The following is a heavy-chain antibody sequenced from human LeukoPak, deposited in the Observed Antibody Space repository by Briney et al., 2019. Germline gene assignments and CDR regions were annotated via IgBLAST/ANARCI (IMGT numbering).Heavy chain of an antibody. V-gene: IGHV4-59*12. J-gene: IGHJ4*02. Sequence: PSETLSLTCTVSGGSISTYYWSWIRQPPGKGLEWIGYLYYNGRTNYNPSLKSRVTLSLDTSKNQFSLKLSSVTAADTAVYYCASGRGDYVWGSYRSIYYDYWGQGTLVTVSS. CDR2: LYYNGRT. D-gene: IGHD3-16*02. CDR3: ASGRGDYVWGSYRSIYYDY. CDR1: GGSISTYY.